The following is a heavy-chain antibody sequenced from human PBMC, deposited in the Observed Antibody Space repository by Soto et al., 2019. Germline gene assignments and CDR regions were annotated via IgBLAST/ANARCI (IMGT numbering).Heavy chain of an antibody. CDR3: ATTGPY. V-gene: IGHV3-33*01. CDR2: IWFDGSNK. J-gene: IGHJ4*02. CDR1: GFTFSSYG. Sequence: QVQLVESGGGVVQPGRSLRLSCAASGFTFSSYGMHWVRQAPGKGLEWVAVIWFDGSNKFYADSVKGRFTISRDNSQNTVSLQMNSLRDEDLAAYYCATTGPYWGQGTLVTVSS.